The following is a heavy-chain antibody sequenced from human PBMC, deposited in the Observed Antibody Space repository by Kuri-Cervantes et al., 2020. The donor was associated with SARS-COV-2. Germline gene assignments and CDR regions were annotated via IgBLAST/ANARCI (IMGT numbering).Heavy chain of an antibody. CDR1: GYTLTSNY. Sequence: GESLKISCKASGYTLTSNYMHWVRQAPGQGLEWMGVIDPSVGTINYAQKFQGRVTMTRETSTSTVYMELSSLTSDDTAVYYCARVYDVDTSSKKAKQSHSILYDYWGQGTLVTVSS. CDR2: IDPSVGTI. CDR3: ARVYDVDTSSKKAKQSHSILYDY. J-gene: IGHJ4*02. D-gene: IGHD5-18*01. V-gene: IGHV1-46*01.